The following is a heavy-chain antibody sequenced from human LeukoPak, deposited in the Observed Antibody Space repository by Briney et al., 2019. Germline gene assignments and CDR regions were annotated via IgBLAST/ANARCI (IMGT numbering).Heavy chain of an antibody. CDR1: GGSISSYY. D-gene: IGHD3-22*01. V-gene: IGHV4-59*01. J-gene: IGHJ6*02. Sequence: SETLSLTCTVSGGSISSYYWSCIRQPPGKGLEWRGYIYYSGSTNYSPSLRSRVTISVDTSKNQFSLDLRSVTAADTAVYYCARGPHYHDSSGYSPSYSYAMDVWGQGTTVTVSS. CDR2: IYYSGST. CDR3: ARGPHYHDSSGYSPSYSYAMDV.